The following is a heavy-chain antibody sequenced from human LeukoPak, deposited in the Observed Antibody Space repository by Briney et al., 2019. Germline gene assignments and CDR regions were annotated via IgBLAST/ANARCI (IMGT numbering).Heavy chain of an antibody. J-gene: IGHJ4*02. D-gene: IGHD2-2*01. Sequence: PGGSLRLSCAASGFTFSSYSMNWVRQAPGKGLEWVSSISSSSSYIYYADSVKGRFTISRDNAESSLYLQMNSLRAEDTAVYYCARDPIVVVPAATFDYWGQGTLVTVSS. V-gene: IGHV3-21*01. CDR1: GFTFSSYS. CDR2: ISSSSSYI. CDR3: ARDPIVVVPAATFDY.